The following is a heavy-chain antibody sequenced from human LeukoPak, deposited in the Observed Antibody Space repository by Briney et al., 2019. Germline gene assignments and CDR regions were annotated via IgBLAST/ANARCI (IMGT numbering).Heavy chain of an antibody. CDR3: ARDRSYSGSYWSSFYFDY. V-gene: IGHV4-34*01. J-gene: IGHJ4*02. Sequence: SETLSLTCAVYGDSFSGYYWNWIRQPPRKGLEWIGKINHSGSTNYNPSLKSRVTISVDTSKNQFSLKLSSVTAADTAVYYCARDRSYSGSYWSSFYFDYWGQGTLVTVSS. CDR1: GDSFSGYY. D-gene: IGHD1-26*01. CDR2: INHSGST.